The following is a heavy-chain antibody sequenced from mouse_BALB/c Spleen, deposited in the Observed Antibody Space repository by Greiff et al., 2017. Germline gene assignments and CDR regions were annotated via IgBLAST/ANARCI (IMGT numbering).Heavy chain of an antibody. Sequence: QVQLQQSGPELVKPGASVKISCKASGYTFTSYDINWVKQRPGQGLEWIGWIYPGDGSTKYNEKFKGKATLTADKSSSTAYMQLSSLTSENSAVYFCARSDPYAMDYWGQGTSVTVSS. CDR1: GYTFTSYD. J-gene: IGHJ4*01. CDR3: ARSDPYAMDY. V-gene: IGHV1S56*01. CDR2: IYPGDGST.